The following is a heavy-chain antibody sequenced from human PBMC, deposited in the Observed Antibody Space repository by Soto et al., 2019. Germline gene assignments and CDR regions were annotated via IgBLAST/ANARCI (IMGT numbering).Heavy chain of an antibody. V-gene: IGHV1-69*01. CDR2: IIPIFGTA. D-gene: IGHD3-9*01. Sequence: QVQLVQSGAEVKKPGSSVKVSCKASGGTFSSYAISWVRQAPGQGLEWMGGIIPIFGTANYAQKFQGRVTITADESTSTAYMDLSSLRSEDTAVYYCATADDYDILTGSLSWFDPWGQGTLVTVSS. CDR1: GGTFSSYA. CDR3: ATADDYDILTGSLSWFDP. J-gene: IGHJ5*02.